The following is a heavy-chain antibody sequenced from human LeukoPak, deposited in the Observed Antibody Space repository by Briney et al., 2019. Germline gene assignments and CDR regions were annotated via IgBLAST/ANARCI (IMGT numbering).Heavy chain of an antibody. CDR2: IYYSGST. Sequence: SQTLSLTCTVSGGSISSGSYYWSWIRQPAGKGLEWIGYIYYSGSTNYNPSLKSRVTISVDTSKNQFSLKLSSVTAADTAVYYCARDLGYGDYGGDYYYGMDVWGQGTTVTVSS. D-gene: IGHD4-17*01. CDR3: ARDLGYGDYGGDYYYGMDV. J-gene: IGHJ6*02. CDR1: GGSISSGSYY. V-gene: IGHV4-61*10.